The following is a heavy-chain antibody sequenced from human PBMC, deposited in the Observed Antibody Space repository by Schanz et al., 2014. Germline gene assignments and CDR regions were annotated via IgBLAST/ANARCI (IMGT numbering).Heavy chain of an antibody. CDR3: AKTLFPGGTQTFGN. V-gene: IGHV3-23*04. CDR2: INTGGDST. D-gene: IGHD2-8*02. Sequence: EVQLVESGGGLVQPGGSLRLSCAASGFTFSTYAMAWVRQAPGKGLEWVSSINTGGDSTYYADSVKGRFTISRDNSKNTLYLQMNSLRAEDTAVYYCAKTLFPGGTQTFGNWGRGTLVTVSS. J-gene: IGHJ4*02. CDR1: GFTFSTYA.